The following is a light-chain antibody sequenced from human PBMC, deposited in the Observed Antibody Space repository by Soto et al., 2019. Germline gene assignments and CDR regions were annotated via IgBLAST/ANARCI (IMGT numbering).Light chain of an antibody. CDR2: GAS. J-gene: IGKJ1*01. V-gene: IGKV1-9*01. Sequence: QLTQSPSSLSASVGDRVTITCRASQGIGSDLAWYQQKPGRAPKLLILGASTLQSGVPSRFSGSGSGTDFTLTVSSLQPEDFATYYCQKLNAYPPWTFGQGTKVEIK. CDR3: QKLNAYPPWT. CDR1: QGIGSD.